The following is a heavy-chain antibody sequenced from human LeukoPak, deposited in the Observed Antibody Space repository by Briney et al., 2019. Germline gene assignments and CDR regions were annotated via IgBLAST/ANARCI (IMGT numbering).Heavy chain of an antibody. D-gene: IGHD1-26*01. Sequence: GGSLRLSCAASGFTFSGYWMSWVRQAPGKGLEWVANIKPDGSEKFSVGSVKGRFTISRDNAKNSLYLQMNSLRVDDTAVYYCARGDFESGTYNDAFDIWGQGTMVTVS. J-gene: IGHJ3*02. CDR2: IKPDGSEK. CDR3: ARGDFESGTYNDAFDI. V-gene: IGHV3-7*01. CDR1: GFTFSGYW.